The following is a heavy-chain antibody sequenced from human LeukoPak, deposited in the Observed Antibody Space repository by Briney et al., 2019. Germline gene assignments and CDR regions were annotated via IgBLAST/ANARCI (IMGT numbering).Heavy chain of an antibody. V-gene: IGHV1-2*06. CDR3: ARDMWELPSDYYYDY. CDR2: INPNSGDT. D-gene: IGHD1-26*01. J-gene: IGHJ4*02. Sequence: ASVKVSCKASGYTFTGHYLNWLGPAPGQGLERMGRINPNSGDTKYADKFQGRVIMTRDTSTSTAYMELNGLRSDDTASYYCARDMWELPSDYYYDYWGQGTLVTVSS. CDR1: GYTFTGHY.